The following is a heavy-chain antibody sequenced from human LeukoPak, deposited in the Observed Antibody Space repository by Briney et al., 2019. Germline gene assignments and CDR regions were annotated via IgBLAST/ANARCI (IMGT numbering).Heavy chain of an antibody. J-gene: IGHJ3*02. Sequence: PGGSLRLSCAASGFTFSSYSMNWVRQAPGKGLEWVSSISGSSSYIYYADSVKGRFTISRDNAKNSLYLQMNSLRAEDTAVYYCARDVERYSWAAFDIWGQGTMVTVSS. V-gene: IGHV3-21*01. CDR1: GFTFSSYS. D-gene: IGHD3-9*01. CDR3: ARDVERYSWAAFDI. CDR2: ISGSSSYI.